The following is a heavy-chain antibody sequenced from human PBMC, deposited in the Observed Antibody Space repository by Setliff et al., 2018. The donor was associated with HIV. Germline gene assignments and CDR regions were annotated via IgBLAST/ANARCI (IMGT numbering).Heavy chain of an antibody. CDR3: ARGYYDYLWGTYRPTDY. Sequence: ASVKVSCKTSGGTVIGXXGCGFSISWVRQAPGQGLEWMGWMNPDSGKTGSAQKFQGRLTMTRDTSISTAYMELSSLRSDDTAVYYCARGYYDYLWGTYRPTDYWGQGTLVTVSS. D-gene: IGHD3-16*02. J-gene: IGHJ4*02. V-gene: IGHV1-8*01. CDR1: GGTVIGXXGCGFS. CDR2: MNPDSGKT.